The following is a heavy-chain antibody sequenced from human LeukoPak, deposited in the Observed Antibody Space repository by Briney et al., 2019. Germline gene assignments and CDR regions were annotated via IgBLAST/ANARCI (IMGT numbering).Heavy chain of an antibody. CDR1: GFTFSSYA. CDR3: AKALQTRYGSGSSTEQHDY. D-gene: IGHD3-10*01. J-gene: IGHJ4*02. CDR2: ISGSGGST. Sequence: PGGSLRLSCAASGFTFSSYAMSWVRQAPGKGLEWVSAISGSGGSTYYADSVKGRFTISRDNSKNTLYLQMNSLRAEDTAVYYCAKALQTRYGSGSSTEQHDYWGQGTLVTVSS. V-gene: IGHV3-23*01.